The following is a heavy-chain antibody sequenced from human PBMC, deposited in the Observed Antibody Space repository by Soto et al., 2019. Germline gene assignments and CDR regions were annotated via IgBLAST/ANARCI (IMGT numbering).Heavy chain of an antibody. CDR1: GGSFSGYY. J-gene: IGHJ6*02. V-gene: IGHV4-34*01. Sequence: PSETLSLTCAVYGGSFSGYYWSWIRQPPGKGLEWIGEINHSGSTNYNPSLKSRVTISVDTSKNQFSLKLSSVTAADTAVYYCARVRPKYYYGMDVWGQGTTVTVSS. CDR2: INHSGST. CDR3: ARVRPKYYYGMDV.